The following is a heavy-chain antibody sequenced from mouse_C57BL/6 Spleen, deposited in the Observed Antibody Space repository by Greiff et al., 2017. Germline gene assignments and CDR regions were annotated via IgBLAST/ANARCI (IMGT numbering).Heavy chain of an antibody. D-gene: IGHD1-1*01. CDR2: IYPGSGST. J-gene: IGHJ3*01. Sequence: QVQLQQPGAELVKPGASVKMSCKASGYTFTSYWITWVKQRPGQGLEWIGDIYPGSGSTNYNEKFKSKATLTVDTSSSTAYMQLSSLTSEDSAVYYCARRLYYDGSSYGAYWGQGTLVTVSA. CDR1: GYTFTSYW. CDR3: ARRLYYDGSSYGAY. V-gene: IGHV1-55*01.